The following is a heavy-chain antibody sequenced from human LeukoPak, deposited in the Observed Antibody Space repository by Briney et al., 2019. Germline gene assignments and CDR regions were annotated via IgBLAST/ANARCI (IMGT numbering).Heavy chain of an antibody. Sequence: ASVTVSFKSSGGTFSSYAISWVRQAPGQGLEWMGGIIPIFGTANYAQKFQGRVTITTDESTSTAYMELSSLRSEDTAVYYCTREAGSYYFDYWGQGTLVTVSS. CDR1: GGTFSSYA. D-gene: IGHD3-10*01. V-gene: IGHV1-69*05. J-gene: IGHJ4*02. CDR3: TREAGSYYFDY. CDR2: IIPIFGTA.